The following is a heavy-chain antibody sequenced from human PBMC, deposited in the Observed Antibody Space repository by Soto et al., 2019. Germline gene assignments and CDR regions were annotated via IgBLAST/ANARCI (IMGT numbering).Heavy chain of an antibody. J-gene: IGHJ4*02. CDR1: GGSISSGGYY. CDR3: ARDSGYYYDSSGHSPLY. CDR2: IYYSGST. V-gene: IGHV4-31*03. D-gene: IGHD3-22*01. Sequence: SETLSLTCTVSGGSISSGGYYWSWIRQHPGKGLEWIGYIYYSGSTYYNPSLKSRVTISVDTSKNQFSLKLSSVTAADTAVYYCARDSGYYYDSSGHSPLYWGQGTLVTVSS.